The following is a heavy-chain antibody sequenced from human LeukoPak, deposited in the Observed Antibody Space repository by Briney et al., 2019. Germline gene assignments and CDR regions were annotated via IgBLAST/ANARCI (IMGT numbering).Heavy chain of an antibody. D-gene: IGHD2/OR15-2a*01. V-gene: IGHV1-3*01. CDR2: VNAGNGNT. CDR3: ARVIAVRGFDY. Sequence: ASVKVSCKASGYTSTNYFIHWVRQAPGQRLEWMGWVNAGNGNTKYSQNFQGRVTFTRDTSASTAYMELSSLRSEDTAVYYCARVIAVRGFDYWGQGTLVTVSS. CDR1: GYTSTNYF. J-gene: IGHJ4*02.